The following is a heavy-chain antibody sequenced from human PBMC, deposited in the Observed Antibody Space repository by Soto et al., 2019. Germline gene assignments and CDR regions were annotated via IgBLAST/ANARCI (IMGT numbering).Heavy chain of an antibody. D-gene: IGHD2-2*01. Sequence: GGSLRLSCAASGFTFNSYGMHWVRQAPGKGLEWVAVISYDGSNKHYADSLKGRFTIYRDNSKNTLYLQMHSLRAEDTAVYYCAKDRETYCTTTTCYYFDSWGQGTLVTVSS. V-gene: IGHV3-30*18. CDR2: ISYDGSNK. J-gene: IGHJ4*02. CDR1: GFTFNSYG. CDR3: AKDRETYCTTTTCYYFDS.